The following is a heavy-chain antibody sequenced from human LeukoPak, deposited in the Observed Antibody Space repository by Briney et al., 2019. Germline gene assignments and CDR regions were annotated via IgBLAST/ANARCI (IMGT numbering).Heavy chain of an antibody. CDR2: ISAYNGNT. CDR3: ARHTRVPAAQPLYMDV. J-gene: IGHJ6*03. CDR1: GYTFTSYG. V-gene: IGHV1-18*01. Sequence: ASVEVSCKASGYTFTSYGISWVRQAPGQGLEWMGWISAYNGNTNYAQKLQGRVTMTTDTSTSTAYMELRSLRSDDTAVYYCARHTRVPAAQPLYMDVWGKGTTVTVSS. D-gene: IGHD2-2*01.